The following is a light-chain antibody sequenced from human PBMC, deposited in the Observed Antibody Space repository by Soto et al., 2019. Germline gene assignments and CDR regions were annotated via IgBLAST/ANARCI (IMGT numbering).Light chain of an antibody. CDR1: QSVSSN. Sequence: EIVMTQSPATLSVSPGERATLSCRASQSVSSNLAWYQQKPGQAPRLLIYGASTSATGIPARFSGSGSGTAFTPTISSLQSEDFALYYCQQYNNWPPYTFGQGTKLEIK. CDR2: GAS. V-gene: IGKV3-15*01. J-gene: IGKJ2*01. CDR3: QQYNNWPPYT.